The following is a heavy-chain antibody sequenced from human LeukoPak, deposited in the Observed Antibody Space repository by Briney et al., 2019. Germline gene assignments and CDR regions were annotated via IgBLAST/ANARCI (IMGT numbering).Heavy chain of an antibody. D-gene: IGHD1-20*01. J-gene: IGHJ4*02. Sequence: SQTLSLTCTVSGGSISSGGYYWSWIRQHPGKGLEWIGYIYYSGSTYYNPSLKSRVTISVDTSKNQFSLKLSSVTAADTAVYYCARAPRITGTTLGLPFDYWGQGTLVTVSS. V-gene: IGHV4-31*03. CDR1: GGSISSGGYY. CDR3: ARAPRITGTTLGLPFDY. CDR2: IYYSGST.